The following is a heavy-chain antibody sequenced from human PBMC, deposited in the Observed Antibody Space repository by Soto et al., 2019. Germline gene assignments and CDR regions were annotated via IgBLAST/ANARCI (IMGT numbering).Heavy chain of an antibody. D-gene: IGHD3-3*01. Sequence: GGSLRLSCAASGFTVSSNYMSWVRQAPGKGLEWVSVIYSGGSTYYADSVKGRFTISRDSSKNTLYLQMNSLRAEDTAVYYCARVPYYDFWSGYLTPYYYGMDVWGQGTTVTVSS. CDR3: ARVPYYDFWSGYLTPYYYGMDV. CDR2: IYSGGST. CDR1: GFTVSSNY. V-gene: IGHV3-53*01. J-gene: IGHJ6*02.